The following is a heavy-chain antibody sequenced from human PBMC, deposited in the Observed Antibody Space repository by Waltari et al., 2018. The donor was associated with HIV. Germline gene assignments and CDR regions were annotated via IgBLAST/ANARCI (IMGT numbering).Heavy chain of an antibody. CDR1: GGFFTGHY. J-gene: IGHJ2*01. CDR3: ARGPRPSTVTAPGWYFDL. V-gene: IGHV4-34*02. CDR2: MNDDGKS. D-gene: IGHD2-21*02. Sequence: QVDLQQWGTGLLKPSETLYRTCAVYGGFFTGHYGSWIRETPGEGLQWIGEMNDDGKSNYNPTLKSRAVMTIDPSKKQFSLKLKSVTAADTGVYYCARGPRPSTVTAPGWYFDLWGRGTLVTVSS.